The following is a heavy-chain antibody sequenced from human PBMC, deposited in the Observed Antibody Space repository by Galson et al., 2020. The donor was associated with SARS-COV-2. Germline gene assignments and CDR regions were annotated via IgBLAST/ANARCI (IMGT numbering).Heavy chain of an antibody. CDR1: GRSISSSSYY. CDR2: IYYSGST. V-gene: IGHV4-39*01. Sequence: SETLSLTCTVSGRSISSSSYYWGWIRQPPGKGLEWIGSIYYSGSTYYNPSLKSRVTISVDTSKNQFSLKLSSVTAADTAVYYCASTLSGFPYNWFDPWGQGTLVTVSS. J-gene: IGHJ5*02. D-gene: IGHD3-22*01. CDR3: ASTLSGFPYNWFDP.